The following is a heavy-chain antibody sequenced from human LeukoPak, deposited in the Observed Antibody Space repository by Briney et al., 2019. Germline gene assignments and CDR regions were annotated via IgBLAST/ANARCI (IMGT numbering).Heavy chain of an antibody. CDR1: GGSISSSTYY. V-gene: IGHV4-39*07. J-gene: IGHJ3*02. CDR2: IYYSGNT. CDR3: ARGGSPTINDAFDI. Sequence: SETLSLTCIVSGGSISSSTYYWGWIRQPPGRGLEWLGNIYYSGNTYYNPSLKSRVAISVDTSKNQFSLKLSSVTAADTAVYYCARGGSPTINDAFDIWGQGTMVTVSS. D-gene: IGHD5-12*01.